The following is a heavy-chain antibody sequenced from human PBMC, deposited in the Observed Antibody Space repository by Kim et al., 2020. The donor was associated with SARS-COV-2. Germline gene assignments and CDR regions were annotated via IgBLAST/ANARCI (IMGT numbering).Heavy chain of an antibody. V-gene: IGHV4-34*01. CDR3: ARGQGIWSGYPEDY. Sequence: NQDRKDRVSITGDTSKNQYSLKLSSVTAADTAVYYCARGQGIWSGYPEDYWGQGTLVTVSS. J-gene: IGHJ4*02. D-gene: IGHD3-3*01.